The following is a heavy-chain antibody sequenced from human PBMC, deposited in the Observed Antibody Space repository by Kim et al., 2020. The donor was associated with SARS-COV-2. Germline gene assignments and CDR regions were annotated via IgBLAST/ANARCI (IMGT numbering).Heavy chain of an antibody. D-gene: IGHD2-2*01. Sequence: SETLSLTCAVYGGSFSGYYWSWIRQPPGKGLEWIGEINHSGSTNYNPSLKSRVTISVDTSKNQFSLKLSSVTAADTAVYYCARGVVVVPAVWATYYYYGMDVWGQGTTVTVSS. CDR3: ARGVVVVPAVWATYYYYGMDV. CDR2: INHSGST. J-gene: IGHJ6*02. V-gene: IGHV4-34*01. CDR1: GGSFSGYY.